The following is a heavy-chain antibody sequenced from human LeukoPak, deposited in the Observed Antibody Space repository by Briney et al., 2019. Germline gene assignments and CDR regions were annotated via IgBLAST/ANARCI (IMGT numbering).Heavy chain of an antibody. J-gene: IGHJ6*03. CDR3: AKDERGYSYTVYYYYYMDV. V-gene: IGHV3-66*01. CDR2: IYSGGST. Sequence: GGSLRLSCAASGFTVSSNYMSWVRQAPGKGLEWVSVIYSGGSTYYADSVKGRFTISRDNSKNTLYLQMNSLRAEDTAVYYCAKDERGYSYTVYYYYYMDVWGKGTTVTISS. D-gene: IGHD5-18*01. CDR1: GFTVSSNY.